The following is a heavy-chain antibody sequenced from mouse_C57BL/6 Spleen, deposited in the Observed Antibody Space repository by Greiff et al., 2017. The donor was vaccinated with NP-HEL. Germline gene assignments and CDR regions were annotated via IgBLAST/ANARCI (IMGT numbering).Heavy chain of an antibody. V-gene: IGHV1-52*01. Sequence: QVHVKQPGAELVRPGSSVKLSCKASGYTFTSYWMHWVKQRPIQGLEWIGNIDPSDSETHYNQKFKDKATLTVDKSSSTAYMQLSSLTSEDSAVYYCARDSSDYYFDYWGQGTTLTVSS. CDR2: IDPSDSET. J-gene: IGHJ2*01. D-gene: IGHD3-2*02. CDR1: GYTFTSYW. CDR3: ARDSSDYYFDY.